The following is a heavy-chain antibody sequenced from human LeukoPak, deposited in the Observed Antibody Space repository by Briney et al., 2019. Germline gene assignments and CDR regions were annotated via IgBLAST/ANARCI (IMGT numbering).Heavy chain of an antibody. Sequence: GSLRLSCAASGFTFRNYVMSWIRQPPGKGLEWIGYIYYSGSTNYNPSLKSRVTISVDTSENQFSLKLSSVTAADTAVYYCARDRELVVWSDWGMSRNRKFDYWGQGTLVTVSS. CDR1: GFTFRNYV. D-gene: IGHD3-10*01. CDR3: ARDRELVVWSDWGMSRNRKFDY. V-gene: IGHV4-59*01. CDR2: IYYSGST. J-gene: IGHJ4*02.